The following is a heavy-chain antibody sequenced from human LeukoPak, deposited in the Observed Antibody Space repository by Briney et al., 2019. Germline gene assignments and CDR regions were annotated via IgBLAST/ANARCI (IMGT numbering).Heavy chain of an antibody. Sequence: GGSLRLSCAASGFTVSSNYMSWVRQAPGKGLEWVSLIYSVGNTYYADSVKGRFTVSRDNSKNILYLQMNSLRADDTAVYCCARNKPNSDGSGYYDYWGQGTLVTVSS. V-gene: IGHV3-53*01. CDR1: GFTVSSNY. CDR2: IYSVGNT. J-gene: IGHJ4*02. CDR3: ARNKPNSDGSGYYDY. D-gene: IGHD3-22*01.